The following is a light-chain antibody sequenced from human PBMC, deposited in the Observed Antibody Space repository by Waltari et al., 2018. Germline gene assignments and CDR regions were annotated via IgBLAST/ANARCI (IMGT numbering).Light chain of an antibody. CDR3: SSYTGRSTLYV. CDR1: SSDVGFYNF. V-gene: IGLV2-14*01. Sequence: QSALTQPASVSGSPGQSITISCTGTSSDVGFYNFVSWYQHHPGKVPKLMSYEVSNRPSGVSNRFSGSKSGNTASLTISELQAEDEADYYCSSYTGRSTLYVFGTGTTVTVL. CDR2: EVS. J-gene: IGLJ1*01.